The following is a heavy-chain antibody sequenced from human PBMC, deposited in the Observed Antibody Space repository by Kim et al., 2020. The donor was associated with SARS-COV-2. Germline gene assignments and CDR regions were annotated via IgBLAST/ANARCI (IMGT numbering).Heavy chain of an antibody. V-gene: IGHV3-23*03. D-gene: IGHD3-10*01. Sequence: YADSVKVRFTISRDNSKNMLYLQMNSLRAEDTAVYYCAKAGGSGSYSFDYWGQGTLVTVSS. CDR3: AKAGGSGSYSFDY. J-gene: IGHJ4*02.